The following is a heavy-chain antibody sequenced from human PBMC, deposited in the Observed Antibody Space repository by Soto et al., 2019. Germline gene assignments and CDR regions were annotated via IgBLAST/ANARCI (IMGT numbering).Heavy chain of an antibody. J-gene: IGHJ6*02. CDR2: IYYSGST. CDR1: GGSISSYY. D-gene: IGHD3-16*02. Sequence: PSETLSLTCTVSGGSISSYYWSWIRQPPGKGLEWIGYIYYSGSTNYNPSLKSRVTISVDTSKNQFSLKLSSVTAADTAVYYCARDRKFSDMITFGGVIDNYYYYGMDVWGQGTTVTVS. V-gene: IGHV4-59*01. CDR3: ARDRKFSDMITFGGVIDNYYYYGMDV.